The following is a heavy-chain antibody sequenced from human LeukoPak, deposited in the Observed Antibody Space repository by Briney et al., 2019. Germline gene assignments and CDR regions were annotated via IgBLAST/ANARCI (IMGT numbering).Heavy chain of an antibody. CDR3: ARVGGYYSGSGSYYNTPFDC. V-gene: IGHV4-59*12. J-gene: IGHJ4*02. D-gene: IGHD3-10*01. Sequence: SETLSLTCTVSGGSISSYYWSWIRQPPGKGLEWLGYIYYSGSTNYNPSLKSRVTISVDTSKNQFSLKLSSVTAADTAVYYCARVGGYYSGSGSYYNTPFDCWGQGTLVTVSS. CDR1: GGSISSYY. CDR2: IYYSGST.